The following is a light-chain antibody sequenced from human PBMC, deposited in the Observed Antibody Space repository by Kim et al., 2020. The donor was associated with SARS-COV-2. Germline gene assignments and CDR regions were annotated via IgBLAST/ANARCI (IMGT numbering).Light chain of an antibody. CDR2: QDS. CDR1: KLGHKY. Sequence: SVSPGQTASITCSGDKLGHKYACWYQQKPGQSPVLVIYQDSKRPSGIPERFSGSNSGNTATLTISGTQAMDEADYYCQAWDSSTWVFGGGTKLTVL. CDR3: QAWDSSTWV. J-gene: IGLJ3*02. V-gene: IGLV3-1*01.